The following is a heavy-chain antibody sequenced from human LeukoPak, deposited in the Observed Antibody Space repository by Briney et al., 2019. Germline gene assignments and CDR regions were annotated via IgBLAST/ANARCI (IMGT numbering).Heavy chain of an antibody. V-gene: IGHV3-7*01. CDR1: GFTFSSYW. D-gene: IGHD2-21*02. J-gene: IGHJ3*02. CDR3: AREVVTADYDAFDI. Sequence: GGSLRLSCAASGFTFSSYWMSWVRQAPGKGLEWVANIKQDGSEKYYVDSVKGRFTISRDNAKNSLYLQMNSLRAEDTAAYYCAREVVTADYDAFDIWGQGTMVTVSS. CDR2: IKQDGSEK.